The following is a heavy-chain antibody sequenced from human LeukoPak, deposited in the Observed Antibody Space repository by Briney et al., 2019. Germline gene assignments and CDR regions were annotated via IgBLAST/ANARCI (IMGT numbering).Heavy chain of an antibody. D-gene: IGHD5-12*01. Sequence: GGSLRLSCAASGSTFSTSWMAWIRQAPGKGLDWLGNINPDGSTINYVDSVKGRFTFSRDNAKKSLYLQMNSLRADDTAAFYCARDSGHNAFDIWGQGTMVTVSS. V-gene: IGHV3-7*01. CDR1: GSTFSTSW. CDR2: INPDGSTI. CDR3: ARDSGHNAFDI. J-gene: IGHJ3*02.